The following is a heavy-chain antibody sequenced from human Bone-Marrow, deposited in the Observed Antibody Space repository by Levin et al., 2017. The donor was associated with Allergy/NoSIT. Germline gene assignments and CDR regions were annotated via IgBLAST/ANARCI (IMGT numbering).Heavy chain of an antibody. V-gene: IGHV3-30*18. J-gene: IGHJ6*01. CDR1: GITFNIFG. Sequence: GGSLRLSCAASGITFNIFGMHWVRQAPGKGLEWVTSISYEGTNKQYADSVRGRFTISRDNSKNTLYLQMNSLIAEDTAVYYCAKVSVGATFHFYSYGMEVWGQGTTVSVSS. CDR3: AKVSVGATFHFYSYGMEV. CDR2: ISYEGTNK. D-gene: IGHD1-26*01.